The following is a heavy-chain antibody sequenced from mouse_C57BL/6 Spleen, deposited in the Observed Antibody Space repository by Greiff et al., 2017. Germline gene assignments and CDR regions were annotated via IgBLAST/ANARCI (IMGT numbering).Heavy chain of an antibody. CDR1: GYSFTSYY. J-gene: IGHJ2*01. Sequence: QVQLQQSGPELVKPGASVKISCKASGYSFTSYYIHWVKQRPGQGLEWIGWIYPGSGNTKYNEKFKGKATLTADTSSGTAYMQLSSLTSEASAVYYCARDYGTGWGKGTTLTVAS. CDR2: IYPGSGNT. V-gene: IGHV1-66*01. CDR3: ARDYGTG. D-gene: IGHD1-1*01.